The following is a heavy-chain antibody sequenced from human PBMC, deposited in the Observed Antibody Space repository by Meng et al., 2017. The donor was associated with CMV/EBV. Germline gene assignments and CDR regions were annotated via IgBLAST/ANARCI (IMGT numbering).Heavy chain of an antibody. D-gene: IGHD2-15*01. V-gene: IGHV1-69*01. J-gene: IGHJ4*02. Sequence: HEQLVQASAEGKQPGSSVMVSSKASGGTFSSYAICWVRQVRGQGREWMGGIIPIFGTANYAQKFQGRVTITADESTSTAYMELRSLRSEDAAVYYCARVSGGSGVDYWGQGTLVTVSS. CDR1: GGTFSSYA. CDR2: IIPIFGTA. CDR3: ARVSGGSGVDY.